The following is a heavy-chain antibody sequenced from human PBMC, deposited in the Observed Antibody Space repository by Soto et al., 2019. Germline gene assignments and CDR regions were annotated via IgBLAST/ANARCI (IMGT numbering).Heavy chain of an antibody. V-gene: IGHV4-31*03. D-gene: IGHD2-2*01. CDR1: GGSISSGGYY. CDR3: ARSSTSANYFDY. Sequence: QVQLQESGPGLVKPSQTLSLTCTVSGGSISSGGYYWSWIRQHPGKGLEWIGYIYYSGSTYYNPSLKSRVTISGDTSKNQFSLKLSSVTAADTAVYSCARSSTSANYFDYWGQGTLVTVSS. CDR2: IYYSGST. J-gene: IGHJ4*02.